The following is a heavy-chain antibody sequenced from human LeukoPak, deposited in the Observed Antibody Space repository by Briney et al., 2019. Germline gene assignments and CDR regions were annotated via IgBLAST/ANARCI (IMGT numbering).Heavy chain of an antibody. CDR3: AVYGVSTIAFDY. V-gene: IGHV3-48*03. D-gene: IGHD3-3*01. CDR2: ISSSGSTI. J-gene: IGHJ4*02. Sequence: PGGSLRLSCAASGFTFSSYEMNWVRQAPGKGLEWVSYISSSGSTIYYADSVMGRFTISRDNSKNSVYLQMSSLRAEDTAVYYCAVYGVSTIAFDYWGQGTLVTVSS. CDR1: GFTFSSYE.